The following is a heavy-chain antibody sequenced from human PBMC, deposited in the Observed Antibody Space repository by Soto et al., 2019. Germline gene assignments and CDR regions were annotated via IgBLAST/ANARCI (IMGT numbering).Heavy chain of an antibody. CDR3: AKKRRVEWLLSPGYFDY. J-gene: IGHJ4*02. CDR1: GFTFSSYA. D-gene: IGHD3-3*01. CDR2: ISGSGGST. Sequence: GGSLRLSCAASGFTFSSYAMSWVRQAPGKGLEWVSAISGSGGSTYYADSVKGRFTISRDNSKNTLYLQMNSLRAEDTAVYYCAKKRRVEWLLSPGYFDYWGQGTLVTVSS. V-gene: IGHV3-23*01.